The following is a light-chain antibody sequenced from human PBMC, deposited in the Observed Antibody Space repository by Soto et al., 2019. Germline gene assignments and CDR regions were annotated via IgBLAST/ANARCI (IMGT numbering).Light chain of an antibody. J-gene: IGKJ1*01. CDR2: GAS. CDR1: QSVRSSY. V-gene: IGKV3-20*01. Sequence: EIVLTQSPGTLSLSPGEIATLNCSASQSVRSSYLAWYQQQPGQAPRLLIYGASSRATGIPDRFSGSGSGTDFTLTISRLEPEDFAVYYCQQYGSSLTWTFGQGTKVDIK. CDR3: QQYGSSLTWT.